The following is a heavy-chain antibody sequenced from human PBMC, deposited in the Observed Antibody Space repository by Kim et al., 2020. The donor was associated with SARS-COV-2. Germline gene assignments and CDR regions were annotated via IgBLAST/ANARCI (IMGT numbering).Heavy chain of an antibody. CDR2: MSSSSSYI. J-gene: IGHJ4*02. Sequence: GGSLRLSCAASGFTFSSYSMNWVRQAPGKGLEWISSMSSSSSYIYYADSVKGRFTISRDNAKNSLYLQMNNLRAEDTAVYYCARDRYLGYYDSSGLGYWGGGSLV. V-gene: IGHV3-21*01. CDR3: ARDRYLGYYDSSGLGY. D-gene: IGHD3-22*01. CDR1: GFTFSSYS.